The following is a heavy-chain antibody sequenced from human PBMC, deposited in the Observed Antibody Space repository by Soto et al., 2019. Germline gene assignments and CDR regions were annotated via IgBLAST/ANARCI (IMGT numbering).Heavy chain of an antibody. Sequence: VGSLRLSCAASGFTFSSYAMHWVRQAPGKGLEWVAVISYDGSNKYYADSVKGRFTISRDNSKNTLYLQMNSLRAEDTAVYYCARDKRNSGSYPPDYWGQGTLVTVSS. V-gene: IGHV3-30-3*01. J-gene: IGHJ4*02. CDR3: ARDKRNSGSYPPDY. CDR2: ISYDGSNK. D-gene: IGHD1-26*01. CDR1: GFTFSSYA.